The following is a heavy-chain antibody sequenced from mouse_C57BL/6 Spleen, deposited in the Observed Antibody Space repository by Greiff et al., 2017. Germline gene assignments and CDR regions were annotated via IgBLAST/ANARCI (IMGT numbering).Heavy chain of an antibody. CDR2: IWSGGST. CDR1: GFSLTSYG. Sequence: QVQLKESGPGLVQPSQSLSITCTVSGFSLTSYGVHWVRQSPGKGLEWLGVIWSGGSTDYNAAFISRLSISKDNSKSQVFFKMNSLQADDTAIYYCAREGLTGTADWYFDVWGTGTTVTVSS. CDR3: AREGLTGTADWYFDV. V-gene: IGHV2-2*01. D-gene: IGHD4-1*01. J-gene: IGHJ1*03.